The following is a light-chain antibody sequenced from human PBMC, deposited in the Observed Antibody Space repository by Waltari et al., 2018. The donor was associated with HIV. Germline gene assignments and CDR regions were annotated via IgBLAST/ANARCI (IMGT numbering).Light chain of an antibody. V-gene: IGLV1-51*01. CDR2: DNN. CDR1: SSNIGNNY. J-gene: IGLJ3*02. CDR3: GTWDSGKNVWV. Sequence: QSVLTQPPSVSAAPGQTVTISCSGSSSNIGNNYVSWYQQVTGAAPKLVLYDNNERPSGMRDRFSGSKSGTSATLDITGVQPGDEADYYCGTWDSGKNVWVFGGGTKLTVL.